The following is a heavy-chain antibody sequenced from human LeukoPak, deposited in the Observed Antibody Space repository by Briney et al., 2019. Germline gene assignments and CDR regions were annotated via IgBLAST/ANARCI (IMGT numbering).Heavy chain of an antibody. J-gene: IGHJ4*02. V-gene: IGHV3-48*03. D-gene: IGHD6-19*01. CDR3: ARGGIAVAGTWVAYYFDY. Sequence: GGSLRLSCAASGFTFSSYEMNWVRQAPGKGLEWVSYISSSGSTIYYADSVKGRFTISRDNAKNSLYLQMNSLRAEDTAVYYCARGGIAVAGTWVAYYFDYWGQGTLVTVSS. CDR1: GFTFSSYE. CDR2: ISSSGSTI.